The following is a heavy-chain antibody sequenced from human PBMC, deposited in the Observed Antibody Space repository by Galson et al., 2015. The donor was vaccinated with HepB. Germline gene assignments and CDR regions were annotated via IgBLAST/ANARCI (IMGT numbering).Heavy chain of an antibody. D-gene: IGHD3-22*01. V-gene: IGHV3-23*01. CDR3: AKDRGGTYYRFDC. J-gene: IGHJ4*02. CDR2: ISVSGDNT. Sequence: SLRLSCAASGFTFSTYAVSWVRQAPGRGLEWVSTISVSGDNTYYADSVKGRFTISRDNSKDTLYLQMNGLRAGDAAVYYCAKDRGGTYYRFDCWGQGTLVTVSS. CDR1: GFTFSTYA.